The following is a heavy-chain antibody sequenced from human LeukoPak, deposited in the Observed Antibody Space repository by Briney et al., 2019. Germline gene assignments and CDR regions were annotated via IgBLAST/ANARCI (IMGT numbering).Heavy chain of an antibody. J-gene: IGHJ4*02. CDR1: EFVFSDYY. CDR2: IYSGGDT. Sequence: GGSLRLSCAASEFVFSDYYMSWVRQAPGRGLEWVSVIYSGGDTSYVDSVKGRFTVSRDNAKNTVDLHMNGLRPEDTAFYYCARGFFNFEDWGRGTLVTVSS. V-gene: IGHV3-66*02. CDR3: ARGFFNFED. D-gene: IGHD3-3*01.